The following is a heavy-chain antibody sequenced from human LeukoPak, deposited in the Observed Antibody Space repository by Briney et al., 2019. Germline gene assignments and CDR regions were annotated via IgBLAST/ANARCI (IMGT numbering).Heavy chain of an antibody. CDR1: GFTFSSYG. CDR2: IWYDGSNK. J-gene: IGHJ4*02. CDR3: AKDRGDYFDY. Sequence: GRSLRLSCAASGFTFSSYGKQWVRQAPGKGLEWVAVIWYDGSNKYYADFVKGRFTISRDNSKNTLYLQMNSLRAEDTAVYYCAKDRGDYFDYWGQGTLVTVSS. V-gene: IGHV3-33*06.